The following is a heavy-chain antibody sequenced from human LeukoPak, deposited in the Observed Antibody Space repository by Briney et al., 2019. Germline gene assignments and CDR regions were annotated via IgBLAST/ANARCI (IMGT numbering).Heavy chain of an antibody. CDR2: IKQDGSEK. CDR3: ARGSHYYDSSGYYAAGY. Sequence: GGCLRLSCAASGFTYSSYWMSGVRQARGKGLEGVANIKQDGSEKYYVDSVKGRFTISRDNAKNSLYLQMNSLRAEDTAVYYCARGSHYYDSSGYYAAGYWGQGTLVTVSS. CDR1: GFTYSSYW. V-gene: IGHV3-7*04. D-gene: IGHD3-22*01. J-gene: IGHJ4*02.